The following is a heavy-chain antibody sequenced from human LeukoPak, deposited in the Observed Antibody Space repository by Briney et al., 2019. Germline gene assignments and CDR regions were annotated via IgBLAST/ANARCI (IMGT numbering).Heavy chain of an antibody. CDR3: AKDRRAVPAARRLDY. Sequence: GGSLRLSCAASGFRFSYHDMHWVRQAPGKGLEWVAFIRYDGSNKYYADSVKGRFTISRDNSKNTLYLQMNSLRAEDTAVYYCAKDRRAVPAARRLDYWGQGTLVTVSS. CDR1: GFRFSYHD. CDR2: IRYDGSNK. D-gene: IGHD2-2*01. V-gene: IGHV3-30*02. J-gene: IGHJ4*02.